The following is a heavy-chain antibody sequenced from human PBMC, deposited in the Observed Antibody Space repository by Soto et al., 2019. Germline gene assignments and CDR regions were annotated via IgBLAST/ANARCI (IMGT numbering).Heavy chain of an antibody. J-gene: IGHJ6*02. CDR2: TSSSSSYI. Sequence: GGSLRLSCAASGFTFSSYSMNWVRQAPGKGLEWVSSTSSSSSYIYYADSVKGRFTISRDNAKNSLYLQMNSLRAEDTAVYYCARDMLLPSKGYYGFYYYYGMDVWGQGTTVTVSS. CDR1: GFTFSSYS. D-gene: IGHD2-15*01. V-gene: IGHV3-21*01. CDR3: ARDMLLPSKGYYGFYYYYGMDV.